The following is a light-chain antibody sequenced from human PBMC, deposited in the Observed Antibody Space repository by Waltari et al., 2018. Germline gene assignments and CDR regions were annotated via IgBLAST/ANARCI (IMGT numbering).Light chain of an antibody. J-gene: IGKJ4*01. Sequence: DIQMTQSPFSVSASVGDRVTVTCRASQDVGSWLAWYQQKPGKAPKLLIYGASSLQSGVPSRFSGSGSGTDFTLTISSLQPEDFATYFCQQANSFPLTFGGGTKIEIK. V-gene: IGKV1-12*01. CDR1: QDVGSW. CDR2: GAS. CDR3: QQANSFPLT.